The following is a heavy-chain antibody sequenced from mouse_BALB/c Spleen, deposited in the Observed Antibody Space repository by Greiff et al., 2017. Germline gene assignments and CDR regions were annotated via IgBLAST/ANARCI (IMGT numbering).Heavy chain of an antibody. Sequence: VKLMESGPGLVQPSQSLSITCTVSGFSFTSYGVHWVRQSPGKGLEWLGVIWSGGSTDYNAAFISRLSISKDNSKSQVFFKMNSLQANDTAIYYCARNGVRQAMDYWGQGTSVTVSS. CDR3: ARNGVRQAMDY. D-gene: IGHD2-14*01. V-gene: IGHV2-2*02. CDR1: GFSFTSYG. J-gene: IGHJ4*01. CDR2: IWSGGST.